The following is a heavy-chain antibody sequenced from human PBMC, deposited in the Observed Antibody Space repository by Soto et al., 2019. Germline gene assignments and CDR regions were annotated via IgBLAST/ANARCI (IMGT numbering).Heavy chain of an antibody. CDR1: GGTFSSYA. CDR3: ARGWKDGYNYYDYYGMDV. Sequence: VQLVQSGAEVKKPGSSVKVSCKASGGTFSSYAISWVRQAPGQGLEWMGGIIPIFGTANYAQKFQGRVTITADESTSTAYMELSSLRSEDTAGYYCARGWKDGYNYYDYYGMDVWGQGTTVTVSS. J-gene: IGHJ6*02. D-gene: IGHD5-12*01. CDR2: IIPIFGTA. V-gene: IGHV1-69*01.